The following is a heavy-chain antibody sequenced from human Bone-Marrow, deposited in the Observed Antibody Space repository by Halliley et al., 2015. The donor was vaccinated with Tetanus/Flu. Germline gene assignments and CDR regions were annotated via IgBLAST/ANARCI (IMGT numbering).Heavy chain of an antibody. Sequence: YYAGSVKGRFTISRDNSKNSLYLQMNSLRTEDTALYYCAKAREVARDTAMVRAYYFFYYGMDVWGQGTTVTVSS. J-gene: IGHJ6*02. D-gene: IGHD5-18*01. V-gene: IGHV3-43*01. CDR3: AKAREVARDTAMVRAYYFFYYGMDV.